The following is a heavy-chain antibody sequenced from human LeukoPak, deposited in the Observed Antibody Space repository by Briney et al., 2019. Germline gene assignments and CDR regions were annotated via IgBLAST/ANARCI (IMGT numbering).Heavy chain of an antibody. Sequence: GGSLRLSCAASRFTFDDFGMTWLRQAPGKGLEWVSGINWNGGGTGYADCVKGRFTISRDNAKKILYLQMNSLRVEDTAVYYCARWELSGRVMERLSWIDHWGQGALVTVSS. V-gene: IGHV3-20*04. J-gene: IGHJ4*02. CDR2: INWNGGGT. CDR3: ARWELSGRVMERLSWIDH. D-gene: IGHD3-16*02. CDR1: RFTFDDFG.